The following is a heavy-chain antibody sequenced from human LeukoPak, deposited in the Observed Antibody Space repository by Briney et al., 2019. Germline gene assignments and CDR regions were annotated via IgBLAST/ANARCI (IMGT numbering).Heavy chain of an antibody. Sequence: GGSLRLSCAASGFTFSSYAMSWVRQAPGKGLVWVSRINSDGSSTSYADSVKGRFTISRDNAKNTLYLQMNSLRAEDTAVYYCARENGDYLFSPFDYWGQGTLVTVSS. D-gene: IGHD4-17*01. CDR2: INSDGSST. CDR1: GFTFSSYA. J-gene: IGHJ4*02. CDR3: ARENGDYLFSPFDY. V-gene: IGHV3-74*01.